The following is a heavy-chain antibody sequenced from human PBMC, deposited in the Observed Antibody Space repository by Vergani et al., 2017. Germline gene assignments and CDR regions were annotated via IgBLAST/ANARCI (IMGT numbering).Heavy chain of an antibody. Sequence: EVQLVPSGAEVKKPGESLKISCKGSGYSFTSYWIGWVRQMPGKGLDWMGIIYPGDSDTRYSPSFQGQVTISADKSISTAYLQWSSLKASDTAMYYCARHNPYYYDSSGPSPTGAFDIWGQGTMVTVSS. J-gene: IGHJ3*02. CDR1: GYSFTSYW. CDR2: IYPGDSDT. V-gene: IGHV5-51*01. D-gene: IGHD3-22*01. CDR3: ARHNPYYYDSSGPSPTGAFDI.